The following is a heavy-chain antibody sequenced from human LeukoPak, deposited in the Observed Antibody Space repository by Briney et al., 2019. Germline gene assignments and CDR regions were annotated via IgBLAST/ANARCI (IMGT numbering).Heavy chain of an antibody. D-gene: IGHD6-19*01. CDR3: AREGFSSGWYKGGGFDY. Sequence: SGTLCLTCAVSGGSISSSNWWSWVRQPPGKGLEGIGEVYHSGSTNYNPSLKSRVTISVDNSKNQFSLKLSSVTAADTAVYYCAREGFSSGWYKGGGFDYWGQGTLVTVSS. CDR1: GGSISSSNW. V-gene: IGHV4-4*02. CDR2: VYHSGST. J-gene: IGHJ4*02.